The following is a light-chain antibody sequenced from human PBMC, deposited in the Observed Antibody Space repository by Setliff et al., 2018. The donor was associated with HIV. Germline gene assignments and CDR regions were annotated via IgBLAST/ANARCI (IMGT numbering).Light chain of an antibody. CDR1: SSDVGSYNL. V-gene: IGLV2-23*02. Sequence: QSALTQPASVSGSPGQSITISCTGTSSDVGSYNLVSWYQQHPGKAPKLMIYEVSKRPSGVSNRFSGSKSGNTASLTISGLQAEDEADYYCCSYAGSSTFSYVFGTGTEV. CDR3: CSYAGSSTFSYV. J-gene: IGLJ1*01. CDR2: EVS.